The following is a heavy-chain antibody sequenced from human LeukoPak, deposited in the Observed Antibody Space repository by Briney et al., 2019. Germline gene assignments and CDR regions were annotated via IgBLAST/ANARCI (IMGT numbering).Heavy chain of an antibody. Sequence: GSSVNVSCKASGGTFSSYAISWVRQAPGQGLEWMGGIIPIFGTANYAQKFQGRVTITADESTSTAYMELSSLRSEDTAVYYCARNYPGGYYYDSSGYPYYYGMDVWGQGTTVTVSS. CDR1: GGTFSSYA. CDR3: ARNYPGGYYYDSSGYPYYYGMDV. D-gene: IGHD3-22*01. CDR2: IIPIFGTA. J-gene: IGHJ6*02. V-gene: IGHV1-69*01.